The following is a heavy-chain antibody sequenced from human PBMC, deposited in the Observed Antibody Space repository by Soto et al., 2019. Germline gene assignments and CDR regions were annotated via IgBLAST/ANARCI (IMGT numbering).Heavy chain of an antibody. CDR3: ARDPDYGDYTGWFDY. Sequence: EVQLVESGGGLVQPGGSLRLSCAASGFTFSSYDMHWARQATGKGLEWVSAIGTAGDTYYPGSVKGRFTISRENAKNSLYLQMNSLRAEDTAVYYCARDPDYGDYTGWFDYWGQGTLVTVSS. CDR1: GFTFSSYD. J-gene: IGHJ5*01. D-gene: IGHD4-17*01. CDR2: IGTAGDT. V-gene: IGHV3-13*01.